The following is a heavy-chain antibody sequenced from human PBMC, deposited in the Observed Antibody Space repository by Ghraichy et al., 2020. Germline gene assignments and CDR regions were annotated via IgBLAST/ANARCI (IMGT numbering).Heavy chain of an antibody. V-gene: IGHV4-59*08. J-gene: IGHJ4*02. Sequence: SETLSLTCTVSGGSISSYYWSWIRQPPGKGLEWIGYIYYSGSTNYNPSLKSRVTISVDTSKNQFSLRLSSVTAADTAVYYCARMGGSYYFFDYWGQGILVTVSS. CDR3: ARMGGSYYFFDY. CDR2: IYYSGST. CDR1: GGSISSYY. D-gene: IGHD1-26*01.